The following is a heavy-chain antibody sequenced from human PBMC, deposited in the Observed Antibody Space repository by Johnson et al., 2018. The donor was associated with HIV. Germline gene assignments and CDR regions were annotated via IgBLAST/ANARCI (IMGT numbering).Heavy chain of an antibody. Sequence: QVQLVESGGGVVQPGGSLRLSCAASGFTFSDYYMSLIRQAPGKGLEWVAVIGYDGNLKKYADSVKGRFTISRDNSKNTLYLQMNSLRAEDTAVYYCAKIIGYSSGLEIWGQGTMVTVSS. D-gene: IGHD6-19*01. J-gene: IGHJ3*02. CDR1: GFTFSDYY. CDR3: AKIIGYSSGLEI. V-gene: IGHV3-30*18. CDR2: IGYDGNLK.